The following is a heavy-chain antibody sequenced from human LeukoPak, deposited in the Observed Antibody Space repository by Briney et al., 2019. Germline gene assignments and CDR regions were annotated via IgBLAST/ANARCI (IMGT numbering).Heavy chain of an antibody. V-gene: IGHV3-23*01. J-gene: IGHJ4*02. CDR1: GFTFSSYA. Sequence: GGSLRLSCAASGFTFSSYAMSWVRQAPGKGLEWVSAISGSGGSTYYADSVKGRFTISRDNSKNTLYLQMNSLRAEDTAVYYCANGAYSGSYPNLFDYWGQGTLVTVSS. CDR3: ANGAYSGSYPNLFDY. D-gene: IGHD3-10*01. CDR2: ISGSGGST.